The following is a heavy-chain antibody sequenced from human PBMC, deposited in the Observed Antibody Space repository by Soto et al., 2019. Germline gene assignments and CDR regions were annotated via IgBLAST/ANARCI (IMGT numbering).Heavy chain of an antibody. Sequence: EVELAESGGGWVLPGRSLRLSCTASGFTFEDYAMHWVRQVPGKGLEWVSGISWMSDNIGYADSVKGRFTISRDNAKNSLYLHMNGLTTEDTALYHCVKDRRHSGSGISGEMDVWGQGTTVTVSS. CDR1: GFTFEDYA. CDR2: ISWMSDNI. V-gene: IGHV3-9*01. D-gene: IGHD3-10*01. CDR3: VKDRRHSGSGISGEMDV. J-gene: IGHJ6*02.